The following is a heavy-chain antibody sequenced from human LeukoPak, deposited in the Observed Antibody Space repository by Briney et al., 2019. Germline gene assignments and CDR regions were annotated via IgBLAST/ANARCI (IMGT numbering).Heavy chain of an antibody. D-gene: IGHD3-16*01. CDR1: GGSFSGYY. V-gene: IGHV4-34*01. CDR3: ARVRYVRYYGMDV. Sequence: PSETLSLTCAVHGGSFSGYYWSWIRQPPGKGLEWIGEINHSGSTNYNPSLKSRVTISVDTSKNQFSLKLSSVTAADTAVYYCARVRYVRYYGMDVWGQGTTVTVSS. CDR2: INHSGST. J-gene: IGHJ6*02.